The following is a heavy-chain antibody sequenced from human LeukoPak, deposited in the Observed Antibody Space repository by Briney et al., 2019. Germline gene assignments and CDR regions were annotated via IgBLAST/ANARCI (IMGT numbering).Heavy chain of an antibody. CDR2: DYTSGST. V-gene: IGHV4-4*07. CDR3: ARDLRFGELSRGWFDP. D-gene: IGHD3-16*02. J-gene: IGHJ5*02. Sequence: PSETLSLTCTVSGGSISGYYWSWIRPPARKGLEWIGRDYTSGSTNYNPSLKSRVTMSLDTSKNQFSLKLSSVTAADTAVYYCARDLRFGELSRGWFDPWGQGTLVTVSS. CDR1: GGSISGYY.